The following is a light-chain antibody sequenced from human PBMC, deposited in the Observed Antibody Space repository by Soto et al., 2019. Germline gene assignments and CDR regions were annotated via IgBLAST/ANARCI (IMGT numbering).Light chain of an antibody. V-gene: IGKV1-33*01. CDR1: QDINSY. CDR2: DAS. J-gene: IGKJ4*01. Sequence: DIQMTQSPSSLSASVGDRVTITCQASQDINSYLNWFQQKPGKAPKLLIFDASNLQTGVPSRFSGSGSGTAFTFTISGLQPPDFATYFCQQYDNLLAPTFGGGTRVDI. CDR3: QQYDNLLAPT.